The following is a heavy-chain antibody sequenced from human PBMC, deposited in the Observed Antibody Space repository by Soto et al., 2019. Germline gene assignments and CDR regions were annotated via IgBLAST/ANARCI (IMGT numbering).Heavy chain of an antibody. D-gene: IGHD5-12*01. CDR3: ARDSREYNAYDYN. CDR2: IITITGFI. V-gene: IGHV3-21*02. J-gene: IGHJ4*02. Sequence: EVQLVESGGGLVKPGGSLRLSCAASGFTFSSYSMNWVRQAPGKGLEWVSIITITGFIDYADSVKGRFTISRDNAKSSLYLQMNSLRAEDTAVYDCARDSREYNAYDYNWGQGTLVTVSS. CDR1: GFTFSSYS.